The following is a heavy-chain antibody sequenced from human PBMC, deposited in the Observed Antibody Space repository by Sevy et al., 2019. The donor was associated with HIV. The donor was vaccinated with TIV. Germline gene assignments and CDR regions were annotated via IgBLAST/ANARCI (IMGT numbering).Heavy chain of an antibody. J-gene: IGHJ4*02. CDR2: IKSKTDGGTT. Sequence: GGSLRLSCAASGFTFSNAWMSWVRQAPGKGLEWVGRIKSKTDGGTTDYGAPVKGRFTISRDDSKNTRYLQMNSLKTEDTAVYYCTTDDRDIVVVPAAIQVRYYFDYWGQGPLVTVSS. V-gene: IGHV3-15*01. CDR3: TTDDRDIVVVPAAIQVRYYFDY. D-gene: IGHD2-2*02. CDR1: GFTFSNAW.